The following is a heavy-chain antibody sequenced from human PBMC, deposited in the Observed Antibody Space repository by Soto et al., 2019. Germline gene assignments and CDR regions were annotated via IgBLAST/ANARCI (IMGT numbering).Heavy chain of an antibody. J-gene: IGHJ4*02. Sequence: PSETLSLTCTLSGASITSTTYFWAWIRKPPGKGLEWVGSIYYSSKTHYNPSLKSRVTISVDRSKNQFSLQMSSVTAADTAVYYCAKNLPRTGRFDYWGQGSWVTVS. CDR2: IYYSSKT. V-gene: IGHV4-39*01. CDR1: GASITSTTYF. CDR3: AKNLPRTGRFDY.